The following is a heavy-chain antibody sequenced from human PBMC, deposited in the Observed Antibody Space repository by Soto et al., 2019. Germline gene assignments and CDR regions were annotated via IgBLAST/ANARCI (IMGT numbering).Heavy chain of an antibody. CDR2: INAANGAT. Sequence: ASVKVSCKASGYTFTASTIHWVRQAPGQSLEWMGWINAANGATKYSEKFQGRVTITRDTSARTAYMDLSSLSSKDTAVYFCARVSFETSGYYSDAFDIWGQGTIVTVSS. J-gene: IGHJ3*02. V-gene: IGHV1-3*01. CDR1: GYTFTAST. CDR3: ARVSFETSGYYSDAFDI. D-gene: IGHD3-22*01.